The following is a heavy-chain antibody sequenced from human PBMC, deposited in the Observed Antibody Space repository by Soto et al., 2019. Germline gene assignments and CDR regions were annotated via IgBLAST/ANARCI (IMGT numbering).Heavy chain of an antibody. CDR1: GYSISSGYY. CDR2: IYHSGST. J-gene: IGHJ6*02. V-gene: IGHV4-38-2*01. CDR3: SGWYPHYYYYGMDV. Sequence: DTMSLTCCLSGYSISSGYYWAWFRRPAGKGLEWIVSIYHSGSTYYNPSLKSRVTISVDTSKNQFSLKLSSVTAADTAVYYCSGWYPHYYYYGMDVWGQGTTVNV. D-gene: IGHD2-15*01.